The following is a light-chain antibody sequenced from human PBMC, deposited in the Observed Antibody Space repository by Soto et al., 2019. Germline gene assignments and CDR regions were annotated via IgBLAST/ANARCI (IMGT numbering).Light chain of an antibody. CDR3: QQYYSTPWT. Sequence: DIVLTQSPDSLAVSLGERATIHCKSSQSVFYLAWYQQKPGQPPQLLIYWASTRESGVPDRFIGSGSGTDFTLTISSLQAEDEAVYYCQQYYSTPWTFGQGTRVEIK. J-gene: IGKJ1*01. V-gene: IGKV4-1*01. CDR2: WAS. CDR1: QSVFY.